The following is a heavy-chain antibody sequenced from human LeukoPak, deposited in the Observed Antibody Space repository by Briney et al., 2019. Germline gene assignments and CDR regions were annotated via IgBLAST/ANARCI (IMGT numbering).Heavy chain of an antibody. CDR2: ISSSGSTM. Sequence: GGSLRLSCAASGFTFSSYEMNWVRQAPGKGLEWVSYISSSGSTMYYADSVKGRFTISRDNAKNSLYLQMNSLRAEDTAVYYCARSSYCSSTSCYISRGYYYYYGMDAWGQGTTVTVSS. CDR3: ARSSYCSSTSCYISRGYYYYYGMDA. V-gene: IGHV3-48*03. CDR1: GFTFSSYE. J-gene: IGHJ6*02. D-gene: IGHD2-2*02.